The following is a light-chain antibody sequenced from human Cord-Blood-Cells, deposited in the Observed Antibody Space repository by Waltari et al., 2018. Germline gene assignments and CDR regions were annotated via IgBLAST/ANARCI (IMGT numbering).Light chain of an antibody. Sequence: EIVLTQFPATLSLSPGERATLPCRASQSVSSYLAWYQQKPGQAPSLLIYDASHTATGSPARFSGSGAGTDFTLTISSLEPEDFAVYYCQQRSNWPITFGQGTRLEIK. CDR1: QSVSSY. J-gene: IGKJ5*01. CDR2: DAS. CDR3: QQRSNWPIT. V-gene: IGKV3-11*01.